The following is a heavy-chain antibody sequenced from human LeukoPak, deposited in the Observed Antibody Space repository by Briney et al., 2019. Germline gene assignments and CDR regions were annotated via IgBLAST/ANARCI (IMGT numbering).Heavy chain of an antibody. D-gene: IGHD3-10*01. J-gene: IGHJ4*02. CDR3: TTDSSYRITMVRGVIIKMKDLDY. Sequence: GGSLRLSCAASGFTFSNAWMSWVRQAPGKGLEWVGRIKSKTDDGTTDYAAPVKNRFTISRDDSKNTLYLQMNSLKTEDTAVYYCTTDSSYRITMVRGVIIKMKDLDYWGQGTLVTVSS. CDR2: IKSKTDDGTT. CDR1: GFTFSNAW. V-gene: IGHV3-15*01.